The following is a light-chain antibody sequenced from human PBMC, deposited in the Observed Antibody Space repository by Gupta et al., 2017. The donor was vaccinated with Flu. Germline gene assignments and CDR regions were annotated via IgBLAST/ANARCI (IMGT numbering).Light chain of an antibody. CDR3: QQNNNWPYT. V-gene: IGKV3-15*01. CDR2: GAS. Sequence: PATLSVAPGERATLSCRASQSVSSYLAWYQQKPGQAPRLLIYGASTRATGIPARFSGSGSGTEFTLTISILHSEDFAVYYCQQNNNWPYTFGQGTKLEIK. J-gene: IGKJ2*01. CDR1: QSVSSY.